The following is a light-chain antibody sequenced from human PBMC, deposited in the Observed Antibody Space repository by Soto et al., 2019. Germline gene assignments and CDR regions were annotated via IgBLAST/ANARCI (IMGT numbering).Light chain of an antibody. CDR1: SSDVGHYNL. CDR3: CSYAGSSTFDVV. Sequence: QSVLTQPASVSGSPGQSITISCTGTSSDVGHYNLVSWYQQHPGKAPKLIIYEVSKRPSGVSNRFSGSKSGNTASLTISGLQAEDEADYYCCSYAGSSTFDVVFGGGTKLTVL. J-gene: IGLJ2*01. CDR2: EVS. V-gene: IGLV2-23*02.